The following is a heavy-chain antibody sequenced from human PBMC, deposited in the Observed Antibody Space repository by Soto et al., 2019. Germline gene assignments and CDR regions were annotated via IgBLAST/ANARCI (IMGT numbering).Heavy chain of an antibody. V-gene: IGHV5-51*01. Sequence: TGESLKISCKGSGYNFASCWIGWVRQMPGKGLEWMGIIYPGDSDTRYSPSFQGQVTISADKSIDTAYLQWSSLKASDTAMYYCTRSRVRDGYNPDAFDICGQGTMVTVSS. CDR3: TRSRVRDGYNPDAFDI. CDR2: IYPGDSDT. J-gene: IGHJ3*02. D-gene: IGHD5-12*01. CDR1: GYNFASCW.